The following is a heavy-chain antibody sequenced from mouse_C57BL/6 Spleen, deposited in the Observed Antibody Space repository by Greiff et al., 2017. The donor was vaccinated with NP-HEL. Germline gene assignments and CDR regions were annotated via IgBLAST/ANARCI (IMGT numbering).Heavy chain of an antibody. CDR1: GYTFTSYD. V-gene: IGHV1-85*01. D-gene: IGHD1-1*01. CDR3: ARGGHYYGSSSWFAY. CDR2: IYPRDGST. J-gene: IGHJ3*01. Sequence: QVQLQQSGPELVKPGASVKLSCKASGYTFTSYDINWVKQRPGQGLEWIGWIYPRDGSTKYNEKFKGKATLTVDTSSSTAYMELHSLTSEDSAVYFCARGGHYYGSSSWFAYWGQGTLVTVSA.